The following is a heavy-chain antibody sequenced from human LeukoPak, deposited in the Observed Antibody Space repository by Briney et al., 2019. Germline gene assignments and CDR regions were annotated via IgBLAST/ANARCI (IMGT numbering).Heavy chain of an antibody. CDR3: ARDVVMITFGGVIVPDAFDI. J-gene: IGHJ3*02. CDR2: IYTSGST. Sequence: SETLSLTCTVSGGSISSYYWSWIRQPAGKGLERIGRIYTSGSTNYNPSLKSRVTMSVDTSKNQFSLKLSSVTAADTGVYYRARDVVMITFGGVIVPDAFDIWGQGTMVSVPS. CDR1: GGSISSYY. V-gene: IGHV4-4*07. D-gene: IGHD3-16*02.